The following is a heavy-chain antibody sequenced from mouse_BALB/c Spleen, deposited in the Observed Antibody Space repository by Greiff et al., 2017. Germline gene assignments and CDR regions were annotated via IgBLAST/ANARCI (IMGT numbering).Heavy chain of an antibody. CDR1: GFPFSSYA. Sequence: VQLQESGGGLVKPGGSLKLSCAASGFPFSSYAMSWGRQSPEKRLEGVAEIRSGGSYTYYPDTVTGRFTISRDNAKNTLYLEMSSLRSEDTAMYYCARLTGTSRSFDYWGQGTTLTVSS. CDR2: IRSGGSYT. D-gene: IGHD4-1*01. CDR3: ARLTGTSRSFDY. V-gene: IGHV5-9-4*01. J-gene: IGHJ2*01.